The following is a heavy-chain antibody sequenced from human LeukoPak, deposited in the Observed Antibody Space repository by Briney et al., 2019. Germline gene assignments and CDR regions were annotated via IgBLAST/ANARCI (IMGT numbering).Heavy chain of an antibody. Sequence: SETLSLTCAVYGGSFSGYYWSWIRQPPGKGLEWIGEINHSGSTNYNPSLKSRVTISVDTSKNQFSLKLSSVTAADTAVYYCARGDPLYYYDSSGHESRYYFDYWGQGTLVTVSS. CDR1: GGSFSGYY. D-gene: IGHD3-22*01. CDR2: INHSGST. J-gene: IGHJ4*02. V-gene: IGHV4-34*01. CDR3: ARGDPLYYYDSSGHESRYYFDY.